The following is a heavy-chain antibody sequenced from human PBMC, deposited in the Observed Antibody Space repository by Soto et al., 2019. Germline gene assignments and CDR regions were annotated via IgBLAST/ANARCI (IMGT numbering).Heavy chain of an antibody. V-gene: IGHV4-34*01. CDR2: INHRGST. J-gene: IGHJ4*02. Sequence: SETLSLTCAVYGGSFNSYYWGWIRQTPGKGLEWIGEINHRGSTNYNSSLKSRVTISVDTPKNQFSLKMRSVTAADTAVYYCARSWSSGYYFDFWGQGTLVIVSS. D-gene: IGHD3-22*01. CDR3: ARSWSSGYYFDF. CDR1: GGSFNSYY.